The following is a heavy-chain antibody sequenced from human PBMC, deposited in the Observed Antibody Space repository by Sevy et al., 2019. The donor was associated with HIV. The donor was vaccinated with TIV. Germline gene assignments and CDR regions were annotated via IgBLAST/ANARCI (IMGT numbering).Heavy chain of an antibody. J-gene: IGHJ4*02. Sequence: SETLSLTCTVSGGSISSYYWSWIRQPPGKGLEWIGYIYYSGSTNYNPSLKSRVTISVDTSKNQSCLKLSSVTAADTAVYYCGGGVGLRLGELSTGWYYFDYWGQGTLVTVSS. D-gene: IGHD3-16*02. CDR1: GGSISSYY. CDR3: GGGVGLRLGELSTGWYYFDY. CDR2: IYYSGST. V-gene: IGHV4-59*01.